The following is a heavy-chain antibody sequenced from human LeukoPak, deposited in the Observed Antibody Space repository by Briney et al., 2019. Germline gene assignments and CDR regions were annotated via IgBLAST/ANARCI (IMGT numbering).Heavy chain of an antibody. CDR2: INPNSGGT. Sequence: ASVKVSCKASGYTFTSYGISWVRQAPGQGLEWMGWINPNSGGTNYAQKFQGRVTMTRDTSISTAYMELSRLRSDDTAVYYCARDRALLRYSSSWYPDYWGQGTLVTVSS. CDR3: ARDRALLRYSSSWYPDY. V-gene: IGHV1-2*02. D-gene: IGHD6-13*01. J-gene: IGHJ4*02. CDR1: GYTFTSYG.